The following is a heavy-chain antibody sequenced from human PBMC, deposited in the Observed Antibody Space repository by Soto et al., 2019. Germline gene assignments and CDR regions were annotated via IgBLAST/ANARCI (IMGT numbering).Heavy chain of an antibody. CDR1: SGPSRSHN. Sequence: QVQVQQSGPGLVKPSETLSLTCTVSSGPSRSHNWGWIRQPPGRGLEWIGYVYYTGDTSYNPSLKSRVTKSADTSTNHISLTLRSVTAAETAVYYCVRQGIDYLHGLVDVWGQGTTVSVSS. CDR2: VYYTGDT. CDR3: VRQGIDYLHGLVDV. J-gene: IGHJ6*02. V-gene: IGHV4-59*08. D-gene: IGHD5-12*01.